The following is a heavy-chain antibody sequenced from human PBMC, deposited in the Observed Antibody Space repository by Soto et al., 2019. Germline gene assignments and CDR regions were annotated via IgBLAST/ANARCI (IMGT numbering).Heavy chain of an antibody. CDR2: TIPVFNTA. CDR1: GGTLSDHG. D-gene: IGHD3-10*01. Sequence: SVKVSCKASGGTLSDHGVAWLRQTPGQGLEWMGGTIPVFNTAKYAQKFQGRVTVTAGKFTNIAYMELSSLRSEDTAFYFCARGVYGSGNYYTGPSAFDIWGQGTMVTVSS. J-gene: IGHJ3*02. CDR3: ARGVYGSGNYYTGPSAFDI. V-gene: IGHV1-69*06.